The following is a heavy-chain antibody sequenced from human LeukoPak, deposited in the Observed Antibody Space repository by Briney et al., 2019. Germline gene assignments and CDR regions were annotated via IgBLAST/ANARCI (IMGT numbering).Heavy chain of an antibody. Sequence: GGSLRLSCAASGLTFSSYAMAWVRQAPGKGLEWVSTINGSGVSTYYGDSVKGRFTISRGNSKNTLYLQMNSLRVEDTAVYYCASQYIEVNYYYHMDVWGTGTTVIVSS. V-gene: IGHV3-23*01. J-gene: IGHJ6*03. CDR1: GLTFSSYA. CDR2: INGSGVST. D-gene: IGHD5-18*01. CDR3: ASQYIEVNYYYHMDV.